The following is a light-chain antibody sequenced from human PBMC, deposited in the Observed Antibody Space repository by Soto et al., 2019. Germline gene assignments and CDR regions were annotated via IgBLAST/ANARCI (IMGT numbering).Light chain of an antibody. Sequence: QSVLTQPPSVSGSPGQSITISCTGTSSDVGGYNYVSWYQQHPGKAPKLMIYDVSNRPSGVSNRFYGFKSGNTASLTISGLQTEDEADYYCISYTSSATLIFGGGTKVTVL. J-gene: IGLJ2*01. CDR2: DVS. CDR1: SSDVGGYNY. CDR3: ISYTSSATLI. V-gene: IGLV2-14*03.